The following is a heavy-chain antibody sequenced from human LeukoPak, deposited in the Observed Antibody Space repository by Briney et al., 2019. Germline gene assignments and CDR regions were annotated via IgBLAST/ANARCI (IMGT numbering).Heavy chain of an antibody. CDR1: GGTFSSYA. J-gene: IGHJ4*02. CDR2: IIPIFGTA. V-gene: IGHV1-69*05. CDR3: AREGTWIQLWENPYYFDY. D-gene: IGHD5-18*01. Sequence: SVKVSCKASGGTFSSYAISWVRQAPGQGLEWMGRIIPIFGTANYAQKFQGRVTITTDESTSTAYMELSSLRSEDTAVYYCAREGTWIQLWENPYYFDYWGQGTLVTVTS.